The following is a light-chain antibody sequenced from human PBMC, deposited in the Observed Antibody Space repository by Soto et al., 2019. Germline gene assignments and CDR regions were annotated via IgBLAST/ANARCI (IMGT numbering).Light chain of an antibody. CDR3: AVWDDNLNGVV. Sequence: VLTQPPSVSEAPRQRVTISCSGSRSNIGNNAVNWYQQLPGKAPKLLIYYDDLLPSGVSDRFSGSKSGTSASLAISGLQSEDEADYYCAVWDDNLNGVVFGGGTKLTVL. V-gene: IGLV1-36*01. J-gene: IGLJ2*01. CDR1: RSNIGNNA. CDR2: YDD.